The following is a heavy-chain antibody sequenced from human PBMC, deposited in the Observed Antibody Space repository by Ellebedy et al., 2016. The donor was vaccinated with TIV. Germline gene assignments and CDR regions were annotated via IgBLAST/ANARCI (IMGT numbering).Heavy chain of an antibody. CDR1: GYSFSNYN. CDR2: VCPNTGST. Sequence: AASVKVSCKASGYSFSNYNINWVRQSTGQGLEWMGWVCPNTGSTGYAQKFQGRVSLTRNSAISTAYMELSSLTSEDTAVYYCARFRGIIAVAGTTVYGLDVWGQGTTVTVSS. CDR3: ARFRGIIAVAGTTVYGLDV. D-gene: IGHD6-19*01. J-gene: IGHJ6*02. V-gene: IGHV1-8*03.